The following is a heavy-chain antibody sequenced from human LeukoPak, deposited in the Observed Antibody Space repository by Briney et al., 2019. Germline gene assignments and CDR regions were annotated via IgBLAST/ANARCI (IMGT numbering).Heavy chain of an antibody. V-gene: IGHV4-34*01. Sequence: SETLSLTCAVSGVSFDDYYWSWVRQTPAKGLEWIGETNHSGYTNDNPSLKSRVTLSIDTSRKQFSLNLRSVTVADAGIYFCTRRTRGHDYWGQGTQVTVSS. CDR2: TNHSGYT. D-gene: IGHD3-16*01. CDR1: GVSFDDYY. J-gene: IGHJ4*02. CDR3: TRRTRGHDY.